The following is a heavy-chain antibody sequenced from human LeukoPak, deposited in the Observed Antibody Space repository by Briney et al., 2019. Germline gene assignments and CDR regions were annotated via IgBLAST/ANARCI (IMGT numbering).Heavy chain of an antibody. V-gene: IGHV1-69-2*01. CDR2: VDPEDGET. Sequence: ASVKVSCKVSGYTFTDYYMHWVQQAPGKGREWMGLVDPEDGETIYAEKFQGRVTITADTSTDTAYMELSSLRSEDTAVYYCATDRRDGYTDPFDYWGQGTLVTVSS. D-gene: IGHD5-24*01. J-gene: IGHJ4*02. CDR3: ATDRRDGYTDPFDY. CDR1: GYTFTDYY.